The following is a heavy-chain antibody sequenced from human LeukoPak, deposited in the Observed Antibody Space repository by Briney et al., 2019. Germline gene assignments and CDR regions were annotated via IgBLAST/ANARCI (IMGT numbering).Heavy chain of an antibody. CDR2: IGGSGGST. CDR3: ARREGYYLGY. V-gene: IGHV3-23*01. CDR1: GFTISSYV. D-gene: IGHD5-24*01. Sequence: AGGSLRLSCAASGFTISSYVMTWVRQAPGKGLEWVSLIGGSGGSTYYADSVKGRFTISRDNSKNTLYLQMNSLRAEDTALYYCARREGYYLGYWGQGTLVTVSS. J-gene: IGHJ4*02.